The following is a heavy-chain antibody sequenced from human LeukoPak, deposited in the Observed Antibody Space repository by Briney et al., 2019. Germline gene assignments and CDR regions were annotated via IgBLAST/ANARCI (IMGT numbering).Heavy chain of an antibody. V-gene: IGHV3-9*01. D-gene: IGHD2-8*01. CDR1: GFTFDDYA. Sequence: GGSLRLSCAASGFTFDDYAMHWVRQAPGKGLEGVSGISWNSGSIVYADSVKGRFTISRDNAKNSLYLQMNSLRAEDTALYYCAKVTDCTNGVCYLPGAFDIWGQGTMVTVSS. J-gene: IGHJ3*02. CDR2: ISWNSGSI. CDR3: AKVTDCTNGVCYLPGAFDI.